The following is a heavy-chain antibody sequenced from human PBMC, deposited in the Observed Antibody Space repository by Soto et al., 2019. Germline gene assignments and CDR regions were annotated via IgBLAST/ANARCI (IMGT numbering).Heavy chain of an antibody. J-gene: IGHJ4*02. V-gene: IGHV5-51*01. D-gene: IGHD5-12*01. CDR3: ARHVPAWIWTFDY. Sequence: GESLKISCKGSGYSFTSYWIGWVRQMPGRGLEWMGIIYPGDSDTRYSPSFQGQVTISADKSISTAYLQWSSLKASDTAMYYCARHVPAWIWTFDYWGQGTLVTVSS. CDR1: GYSFTSYW. CDR2: IYPGDSDT.